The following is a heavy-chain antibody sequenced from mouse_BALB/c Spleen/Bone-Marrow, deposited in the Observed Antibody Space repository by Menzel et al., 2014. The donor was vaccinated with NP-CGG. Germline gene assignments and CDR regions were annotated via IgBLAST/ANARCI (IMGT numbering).Heavy chain of an antibody. D-gene: IGHD1-1*01. CDR3: ARHGDYCGSSLFAY. V-gene: IGHV5-2*01. J-gene: IGHJ3*01. Sequence: EVKLVESGGGLVQPGESLKLSCESNEYEFPSHDMSWVRKTPEKRLELVEAINSDGGSTYYPDTMERRFIISRDNSKKTLYLQMSSLRSEDTAFYYYARHGDYCGSSLFAYWGQGTLVTVSA. CDR1: EYEFPSHD. CDR2: INSDGGST.